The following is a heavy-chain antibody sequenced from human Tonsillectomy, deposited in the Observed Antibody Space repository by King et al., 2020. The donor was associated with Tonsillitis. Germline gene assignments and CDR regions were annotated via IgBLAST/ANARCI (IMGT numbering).Heavy chain of an antibody. V-gene: IGHV3-33*08. D-gene: IGHD1-7*01. J-gene: IGHJ4*02. CDR1: GFTFSSYA. Sequence: VQLVESGGGVAQPGRSLRLSCAASGFTFSSYAMHWVRQAPGKGLEWVAVIWYDGSNKYYADSVKGRFTISRDNSKNTSFLQMNSLRAEDTAGYYCARGRQLSGWNYYFDHWGQGTLVTVSS. CDR2: IWYDGSNK. CDR3: ARGRQLSGWNYYFDH.